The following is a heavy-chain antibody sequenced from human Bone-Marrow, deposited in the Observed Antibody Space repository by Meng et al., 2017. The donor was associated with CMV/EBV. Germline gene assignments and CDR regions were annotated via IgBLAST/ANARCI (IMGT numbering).Heavy chain of an antibody. D-gene: IGHD6-19*01. V-gene: IGHV3-30*04. J-gene: IGHJ3*01. CDR2: ISYDGTNK. CDR3: ARLKAVAGPANIFDF. CDR1: GFTFSNYA. Sequence: GESLKISCTSSGFTFSNYAFHWVRQAPGKGLEWVALISYDGTNKKYADSARGRFTISRDDPRGTLYLEMNSLTSDDTALYYCARLKAVAGPANIFDFWGQGTMVIVSS.